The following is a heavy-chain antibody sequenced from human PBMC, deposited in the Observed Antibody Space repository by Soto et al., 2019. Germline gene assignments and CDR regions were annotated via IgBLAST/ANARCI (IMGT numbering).Heavy chain of an antibody. J-gene: IGHJ4*02. CDR1: GYTFTSYA. V-gene: IGHV1-3*01. Sequence: ASVKVSCKASGYTFTSYAMHWVRQAPGQRLEWMGWINAGNGNTKYSQKFQGRVTITRDTSASTAYMELSSLRSEDTAVYYCARTLRITIFGVVEGYFDYWGQGTMVTVSS. D-gene: IGHD3-3*01. CDR2: INAGNGNT. CDR3: ARTLRITIFGVVEGYFDY.